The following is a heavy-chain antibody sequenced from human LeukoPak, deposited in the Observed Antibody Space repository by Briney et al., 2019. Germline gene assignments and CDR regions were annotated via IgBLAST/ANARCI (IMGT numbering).Heavy chain of an antibody. CDR1: GFTFDDYA. D-gene: IGHD6-19*01. J-gene: IGHJ4*02. CDR2: ISGDGGST. V-gene: IGHV3-43*02. CDR3: AKGRDRIAVAGTIDY. Sequence: PGGSLRLSCAASGFTFDDYAMHWVRQAPGKGLEWVSLISGDGGSTYYADSVRGRFTISRDNSKNSLYLQMSSLRTEDTALYYCAKGRDRIAVAGTIDYWGQGTLVTVSS.